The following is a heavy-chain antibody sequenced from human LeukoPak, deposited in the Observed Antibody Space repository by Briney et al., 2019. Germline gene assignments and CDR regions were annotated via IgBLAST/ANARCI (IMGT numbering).Heavy chain of an antibody. Sequence: PGGSLRLSCAASGFTFNSYAMSWVRQAPGKGLEWVSAIRGSGGGTYYADSVKGRLTISRDNSKNTLYLQMSSLRDEDTALYYCAKAGIGVVGYFDYWGQGTLVTVSS. CDR1: GFTFNSYA. V-gene: IGHV3-23*01. CDR2: IRGSGGGT. CDR3: AKAGIGVVGYFDY. D-gene: IGHD6-19*01. J-gene: IGHJ4*02.